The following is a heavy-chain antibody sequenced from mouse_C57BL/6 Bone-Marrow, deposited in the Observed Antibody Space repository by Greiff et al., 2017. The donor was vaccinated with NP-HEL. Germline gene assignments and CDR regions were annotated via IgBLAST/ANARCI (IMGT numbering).Heavy chain of an antibody. CDR2: ISNLAYSL. CDR1: GFTFSDYG. J-gene: IGHJ1*03. CDR3: ARRDTTVVDHWYFDV. V-gene: IGHV5-15*04. D-gene: IGHD1-1*01. Sequence: EVHLVESGGGLVQPGGSLKLSCAASGFTFSDYGMAWVRQAPRKGPEWVAFISNLAYSLYYADTVTGRFTISRENAKNTLYLEMSSLRSEDTAMYYCARRDTTVVDHWYFDVWGTGTTVTVSS.